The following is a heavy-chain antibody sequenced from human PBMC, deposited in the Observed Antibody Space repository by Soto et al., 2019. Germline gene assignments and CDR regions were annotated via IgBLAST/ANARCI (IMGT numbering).Heavy chain of an antibody. Sequence: PGESLKISCKGSGYSFTSYWISWVRQMPGKGLEWMGRIDPSDSYTNYSPSFQGHVTISADKSISTAYLQWSSLKASDTAMYYCATTGGSGYDCLDYWGQGTLVTVSS. J-gene: IGHJ4*02. CDR3: ATTGGSGYDCLDY. D-gene: IGHD5-12*01. CDR2: IDPSDSYT. CDR1: GYSFTSYW. V-gene: IGHV5-10-1*01.